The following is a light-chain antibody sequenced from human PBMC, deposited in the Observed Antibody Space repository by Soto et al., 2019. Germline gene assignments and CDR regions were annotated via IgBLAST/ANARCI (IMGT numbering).Light chain of an antibody. CDR1: QGVRGN. J-gene: IGKJ4*01. CDR2: AAS. V-gene: IGKV1-9*01. Sequence: DIQLTQSPSFLSASVGDRITITCRASQGVRGNLAWYQQKPGKAPKLLISAASSLQSGVPSRFSGSGSGTEFTLTISCLQPEDFATYYCQQLNDYPLTFGGGTKLEIK. CDR3: QQLNDYPLT.